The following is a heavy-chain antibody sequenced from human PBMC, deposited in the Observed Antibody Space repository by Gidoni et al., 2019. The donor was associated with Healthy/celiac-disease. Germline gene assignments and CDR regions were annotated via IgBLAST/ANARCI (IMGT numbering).Heavy chain of an antibody. CDR2: ISSSSSYI. V-gene: IGHV3-21*01. Sequence: EVQLVESGGGLVKPGGSLTLSCAASGFTFSSYSMNWVRQAPGKGLEWVSSISSSSSYIYYADSVKGRFTISRDNAKNSLYLQMNSLRAEDTAVYYCARDLPLRYFGDYYYYYGMDVWGQGTTVTVSS. J-gene: IGHJ6*02. CDR3: ARDLPLRYFGDYYYYYGMDV. D-gene: IGHD3-9*01. CDR1: GFTFSSYS.